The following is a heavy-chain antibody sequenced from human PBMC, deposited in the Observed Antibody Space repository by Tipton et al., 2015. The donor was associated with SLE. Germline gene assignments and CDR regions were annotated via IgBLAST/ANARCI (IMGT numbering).Heavy chain of an antibody. Sequence: TLSLTCAVYGGSFSGYYWSWIRQPPGKGLEWIGEINHSGSTNYIPSLKSRVTISVDTSKNQFSLKLSSVTAADTAVYNCARGHQGALGWYFDLWGRGTLVTVSS. CDR3: ARGHQGALGWYFDL. CDR1: GGSFSGYY. J-gene: IGHJ2*01. V-gene: IGHV4-34*01. CDR2: INHSGST. D-gene: IGHD1-26*01.